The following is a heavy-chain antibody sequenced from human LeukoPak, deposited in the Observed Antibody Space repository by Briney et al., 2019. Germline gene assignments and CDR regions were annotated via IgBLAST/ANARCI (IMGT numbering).Heavy chain of an antibody. CDR3: ARSQPQYDFWSGYYNYGMDV. CDR2: ISSSSSYI. CDR1: GFTFSSYS. J-gene: IGHJ6*02. V-gene: IGHV3-21*01. D-gene: IGHD3-3*01. Sequence: PGGPLRLSCAASGFTFSSYSMNWVRQAPGKGLEWVSSISSSSSYIYYADSVKGRFTISRDNAKNSLYLQMNSLRAEDTAVYHCARSQPQYDFWSGYYNYGMDVWGQGTTVTVSS.